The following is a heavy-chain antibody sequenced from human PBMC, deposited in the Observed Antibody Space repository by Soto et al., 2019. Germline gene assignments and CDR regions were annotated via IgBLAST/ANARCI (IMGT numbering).Heavy chain of an antibody. V-gene: IGHV1-69*13. J-gene: IGHJ4*02. D-gene: IGHD3-22*01. CDR2: IIPIFGTA. CDR1: GGTFSSYA. Sequence: ASVKVSCKASGGTFSSYAISWVRQAPGQGLEWMGGIIPIFGTANYAQKFQGRVTITADESMSTAYMELSSLRSEDTAVYYCARGLYYYDSSGYPDYWYFDYWGQGTLVTVSS. CDR3: ARGLYYYDSSGYPDYWYFDY.